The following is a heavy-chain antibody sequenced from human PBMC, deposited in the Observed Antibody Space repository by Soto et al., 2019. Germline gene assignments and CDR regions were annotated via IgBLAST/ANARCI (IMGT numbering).Heavy chain of an antibody. CDR3: ARATYYYVIGGARPGNDDY. CDR1: GYTFTSYG. D-gene: IGHD3-10*02. V-gene: IGHV1-18*01. Sequence: QVQLVQSGAEVKKPGASVKVSCKASGYTFTSYGISWVRQAPGQGLEWMGWISAYNGNTNYAQKLQGRVTMTTDTSTSTAYMERRSLRSDDTAVYYCARATYYYVIGGARPGNDDYWGQGTLVTVSS. J-gene: IGHJ4*02. CDR2: ISAYNGNT.